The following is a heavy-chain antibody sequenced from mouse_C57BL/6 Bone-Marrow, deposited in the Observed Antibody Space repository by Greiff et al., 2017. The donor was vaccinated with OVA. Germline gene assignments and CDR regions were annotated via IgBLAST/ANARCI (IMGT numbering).Heavy chain of an antibody. V-gene: IGHV3-6*01. CDR1: GYSITSGYY. D-gene: IGHD1-1*01. Sequence: EVQVVESGPGLVKPSQSLSLTCSVTGYSITSGYYWNWIRQFPGNKLEWMGYISYDGSNNYNPSLNNRISITRDTSKNQFFLKLNSVTTEDTATYYCARGYYGSSYEFAYWGQGTLVTVSA. CDR2: ISYDGSN. CDR3: ARGYYGSSYEFAY. J-gene: IGHJ3*01.